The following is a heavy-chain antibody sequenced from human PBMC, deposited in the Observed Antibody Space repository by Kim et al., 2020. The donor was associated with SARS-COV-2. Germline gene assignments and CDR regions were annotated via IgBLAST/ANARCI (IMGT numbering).Heavy chain of an antibody. D-gene: IGHD3-10*01. CDR2: IDPSDSYT. CDR3: ANHSGGYYFAS. J-gene: IGHJ1*01. Sequence: GESLKISCKGSGYIFTNYWISWVRQMPGKGLEWMGRIDPSDSYTNYSPSFQGHVTISADKSISTAYLQWSSLKASDTAMYYCANHSGGYYFASWGQGTLVTVSS. V-gene: IGHV5-10-1*01. CDR1: GYIFTNYW.